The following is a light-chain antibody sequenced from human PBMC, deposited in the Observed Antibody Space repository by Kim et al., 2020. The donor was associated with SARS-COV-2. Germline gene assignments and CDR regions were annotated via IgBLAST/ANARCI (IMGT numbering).Light chain of an antibody. J-gene: IGLJ3*02. CDR1: ELRDKY. Sequence: SYELTQPPSVSVSPGQTVSITCPGDELRDKYVCWYQQKPGQSPVLVIYQDNKRPSHIPERFSGSNSGNTATLTISGTQGLDEADYYCQAWDSSTVVFGGGTQLTVL. CDR3: QAWDSSTVV. V-gene: IGLV3-1*01. CDR2: QDN.